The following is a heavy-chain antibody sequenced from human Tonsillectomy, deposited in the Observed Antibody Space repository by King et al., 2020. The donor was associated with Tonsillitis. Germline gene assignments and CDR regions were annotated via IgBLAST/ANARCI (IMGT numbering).Heavy chain of an antibody. Sequence: VQLVESGGGLVQPGGSLRLSCAASGFTFSSYWMHWVRQVPGKGLVWVSRINSDGSSTSYADSVKGRFTISRDNAKNTLYLQMNSLRAEDTAVYYCAREVPIYYYYMDVWGKGTTVTVSS. CDR2: INSDGSST. J-gene: IGHJ6*03. V-gene: IGHV3-74*01. D-gene: IGHD1-1*01. CDR3: AREVPIYYYYMDV. CDR1: GFTFSSYW.